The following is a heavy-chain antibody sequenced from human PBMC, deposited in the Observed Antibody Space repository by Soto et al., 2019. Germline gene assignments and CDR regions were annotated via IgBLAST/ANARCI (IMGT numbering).Heavy chain of an antibody. Sequence: GGSLRLSCAVSGFVVSRYILNLVRQAPGKGLECVSSIGTSGSYIYDTDSVKGRFTISRDNTKDSLYLQMNSLRAEDTAIYYCARGSAFIGLDYWGQGT. CDR2: IGTSGSYI. CDR1: GFVVSRYI. J-gene: IGHJ4*02. CDR3: ARGSAFIGLDY. D-gene: IGHD1-26*01. V-gene: IGHV3-21*01.